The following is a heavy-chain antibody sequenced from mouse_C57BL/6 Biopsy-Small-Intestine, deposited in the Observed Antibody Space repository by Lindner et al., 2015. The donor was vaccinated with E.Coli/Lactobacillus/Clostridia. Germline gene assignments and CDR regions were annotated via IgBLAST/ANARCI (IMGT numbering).Heavy chain of an antibody. CDR1: GYTFTSYW. CDR2: INPSSGYT. J-gene: IGHJ3*01. CDR3: ARYDYSNPAWFAY. V-gene: IGHV1-7*01. Sequence: QLQESGAELAKPGASVKLSCKASGYTFTSYWMHWVKQRPGQGLEWIGYINPSSGYTKYNQKFKDKATLTADKSSSTAYMQLSSLTYEDSAVYYCARYDYSNPAWFAYWGQGTLVTVSA. D-gene: IGHD2-5*01.